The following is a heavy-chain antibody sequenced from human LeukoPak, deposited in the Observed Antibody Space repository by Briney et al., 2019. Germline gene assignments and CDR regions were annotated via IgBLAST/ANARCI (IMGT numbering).Heavy chain of an antibody. CDR1: GFTVSSNY. J-gene: IGHJ4*02. Sequence: SGGSLRLSCAASGFTVSSNYMSWVRQAPGKGPEWVPVIYSGGSTYYADSVKGRFTISRDNSKNTLYLQMNSLRAEDTAVYYCARGPVRGVIQLWGQGTLVTVSS. CDR2: IYSGGST. CDR3: ARGPVRGVIQL. V-gene: IGHV3-53*01. D-gene: IGHD3-10*01.